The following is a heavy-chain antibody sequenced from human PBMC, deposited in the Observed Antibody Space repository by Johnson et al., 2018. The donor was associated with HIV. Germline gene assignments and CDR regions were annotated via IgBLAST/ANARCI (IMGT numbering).Heavy chain of an antibody. Sequence: QMQLVESGGGLVKPGGSLRLSCVASGFTFSDYYMSWIRQAPGKGLEWISYISSSDSTIYSADSVQGRFTISRDNAKKSLYLQMNSLKAEDTAMYYCARGPHEVVVVAATSAFDIWGQGTMVTVSS. CDR1: GFTFSDYY. V-gene: IGHV3-11*04. J-gene: IGHJ3*02. CDR3: ARGPHEVVVVAATSAFDI. CDR2: ISSSDSTI. D-gene: IGHD2-15*01.